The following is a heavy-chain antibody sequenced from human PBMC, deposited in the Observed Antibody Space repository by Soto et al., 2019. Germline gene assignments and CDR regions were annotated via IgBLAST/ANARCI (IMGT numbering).Heavy chain of an antibody. V-gene: IGHV3-23*01. CDR2: ISGHGDAT. D-gene: IGHD3-10*01. CDR3: ANSRVSMVRGLIIIPNY. J-gene: IGHJ4*02. CDR1: GFPFTGYA. Sequence: EVQLLESGGGLVQPGGSLRLSSAASGFPFTGYAMSWVRKAPGKGLEWVSAISGHGDATFYADSVKGRFTISRDNSKNTLYLHMNSLRAEDTALYYCANSRVSMVRGLIIIPNYWGQGTLVTVSS.